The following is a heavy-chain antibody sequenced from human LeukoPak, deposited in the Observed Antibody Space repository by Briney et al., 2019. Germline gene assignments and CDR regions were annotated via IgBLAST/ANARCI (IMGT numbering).Heavy chain of an antibody. CDR1: GYTFTSYG. V-gene: IGHV1-18*01. CDR2: ISAYNGNT. J-gene: IGHJ4*02. Sequence: GASVKVSCKASGYTFTSYGINWVRQAPGQGLEWMGWISAYNGNTNYAQKFQGRVTMTTDTSTTTAYMELRSLRSDDTAVYYCARAFRYHYDSSGQYYFDYWGQGTLVTVSS. D-gene: IGHD3-22*01. CDR3: ARAFRYHYDSSGQYYFDY.